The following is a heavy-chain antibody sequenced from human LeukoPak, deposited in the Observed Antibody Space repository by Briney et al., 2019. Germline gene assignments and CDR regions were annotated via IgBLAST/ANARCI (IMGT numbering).Heavy chain of an antibody. CDR2: ISYDGSNK. CDR1: GFTFSNAW. CDR3: AKDRRLDYGSGSSYAY. D-gene: IGHD3-10*01. Sequence: GGSLRLSCAASGFTFSNAWMSWVRQAPGKGLEWVAVISYDGSNKYYADSVKGRFTISRDNSKNTLYLQMNSLTVEDTAVYYCAKDRRLDYGSGSSYAYWGQGTLVTVSS. J-gene: IGHJ4*02. V-gene: IGHV3-30*18.